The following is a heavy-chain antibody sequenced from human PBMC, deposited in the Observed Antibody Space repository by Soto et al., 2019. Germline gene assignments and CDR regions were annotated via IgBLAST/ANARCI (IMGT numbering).Heavy chain of an antibody. CDR3: ARTYGYYDSSGYRFYDPILHPYVNNFDY. CDR1: GGSISSSSYY. Sequence: SETLSLTCTVSGGSISSSSYYWGWIRQPPGKGLEWIGSIYYSGSTYYNPSLKSRVTISVDTSKNQFSLKLSSVTAADTAVYYCARTYGYYDSSGYRFYDPILHPYVNNFDYWGQGTLVTVSS. J-gene: IGHJ4*02. CDR2: IYYSGST. V-gene: IGHV4-39*01. D-gene: IGHD3-22*01.